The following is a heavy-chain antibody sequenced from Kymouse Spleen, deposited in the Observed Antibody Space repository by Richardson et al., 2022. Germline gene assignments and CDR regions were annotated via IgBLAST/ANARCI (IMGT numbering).Heavy chain of an antibody. CDR3: ARDRGSGSYDYYYGMDV. V-gene: IGHV4-31*03. J-gene: IGHJ6*02. CDR1: GGSISSGGYY. CDR2: IYYSGST. Sequence: QVQLQESGPGLVKPSQTLSLTCTVSGGSISSGGYYWSWIRQHPGKGLEWIGYIYYSGSTYYNPSLKSRVTISVDTSKNQFSLKLSSVTAADTAVYYCARDRGSGSYDYYYGMDVWGQGTTVTVSS. D-gene: IGHD3-10*01.